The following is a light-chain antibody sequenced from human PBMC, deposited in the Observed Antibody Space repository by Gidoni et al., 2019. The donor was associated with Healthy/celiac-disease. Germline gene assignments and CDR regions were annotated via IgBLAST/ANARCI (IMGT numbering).Light chain of an antibody. CDR3: QQYYSTPLT. J-gene: IGKJ4*01. CDR2: WAS. V-gene: IGKV4-1*01. Sequence: DIVMTQSPDSLAVALDERATINCKSSQSVLYSSNNKNYLAWYQQKPGQPPKLLIYWASTRESGVPDRFSGSGYGTDFTLTISSLQAEDVAVYYCQQYYSTPLTFGGGTKVEIK. CDR1: QSVLYSSNNKNY.